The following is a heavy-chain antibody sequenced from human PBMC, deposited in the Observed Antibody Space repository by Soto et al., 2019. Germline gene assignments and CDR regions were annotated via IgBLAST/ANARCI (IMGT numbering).Heavy chain of an antibody. CDR3: ARGNALDV. D-gene: IGHD3-10*01. CDR1: GDSVSSDITS. CDR2: TYYRSKWFH. V-gene: IGHV6-1*01. Sequence: QGQLQQSGPGLVKPSQTLSLTCAISGDSVSSDITSWNWIRQSPSRGLEWLGRTYYRSKWFHDYAASVKSRITITPDTSKNQFSLEFNSMTPEDTAVYYCARGNALDVWGQGTVVTVSS. J-gene: IGHJ3*01.